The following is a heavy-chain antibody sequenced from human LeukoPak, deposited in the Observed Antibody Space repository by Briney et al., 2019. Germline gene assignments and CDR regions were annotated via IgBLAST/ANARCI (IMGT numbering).Heavy chain of an antibody. CDR1: GYTFTDYY. Sequence: GASVKVSCKASGYTFTDYYMHWVRQAPGQGLEWMGRINPKSGGTSFAQKFQGRVTMTRDTSISTAYVELSRLRSDDTAVYYCARLLGDFEYWGQGTLVTVSS. CDR2: INPKSGGT. D-gene: IGHD3-16*01. CDR3: ARLLGDFEY. V-gene: IGHV1-2*06. J-gene: IGHJ4*02.